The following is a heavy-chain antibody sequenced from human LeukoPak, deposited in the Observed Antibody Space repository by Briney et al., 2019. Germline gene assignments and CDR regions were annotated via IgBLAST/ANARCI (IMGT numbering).Heavy chain of an antibody. CDR2: ISSSSSYI. Sequence: GGSLRLSCAASGFTFSSYSMNWVRQAPGKGLEWVSSISSSSSYIYYADSVKDRFTISRDNAKNSLYLQMNSLRAEDTAVYYCARGRGGWYRIIDYWGQGTLVTVSS. CDR3: ARGRGGWYRIIDY. V-gene: IGHV3-21*01. CDR1: GFTFSSYS. J-gene: IGHJ4*02. D-gene: IGHD6-19*01.